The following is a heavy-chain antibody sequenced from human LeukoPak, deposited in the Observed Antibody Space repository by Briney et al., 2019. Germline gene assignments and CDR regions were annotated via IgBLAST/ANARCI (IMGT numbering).Heavy chain of an antibody. CDR3: ARARGRLKMFDY. D-gene: IGHD2-21*02. J-gene: IGHJ4*02. V-gene: IGHV4-34*01. Sequence: PSETLSLTCAVYGGSFSGYYWSWIRQPPGKGLEWIGEINHSGSTNYNPSLKSRVTISVDTSKNQFSLKLNSVTAADTAVYYCARARGRLKMFDYWGQGTLVTVSS. CDR1: GGSFSGYY. CDR2: INHSGST.